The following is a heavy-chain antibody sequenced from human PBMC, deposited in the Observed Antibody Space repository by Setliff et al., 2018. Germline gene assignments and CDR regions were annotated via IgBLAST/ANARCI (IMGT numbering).Heavy chain of an antibody. Sequence: ASVKVSCKASGYSFTSFGITWVRQAPGQGLEWMGWVSTYNGDTNYAQKFRGRVTTTTDISTSTVYMELRTLRSDDTAVYYCARRPIALAGYRKGAFDIWDQGTMVTVSS. CDR3: ARRPIALAGYRKGAFDI. D-gene: IGHD6-19*01. CDR2: VSTYNGDT. V-gene: IGHV1-18*01. J-gene: IGHJ3*02. CDR1: GYSFTSFG.